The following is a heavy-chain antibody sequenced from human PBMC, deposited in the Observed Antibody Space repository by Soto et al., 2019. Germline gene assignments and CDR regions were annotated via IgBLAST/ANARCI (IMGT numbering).Heavy chain of an antibody. CDR1: GGTFSSYA. CDR2: IIPIFGTA. CDR3: ARYWYSSSVYCSGGSCYSGRFNLYYYYGMDV. J-gene: IGHJ6*02. D-gene: IGHD2-15*01. Sequence: GASVKVSWKASGGTFSSYAISWVRQAPGQGLEWMGGIIPIFGTANYAQKFQGRVTITADESTSTAYMELSSLRSEDTAVYYCARYWYSSSVYCSGGSCYSGRFNLYYYYGMDVWGQGTTVTVSS. V-gene: IGHV1-69*13.